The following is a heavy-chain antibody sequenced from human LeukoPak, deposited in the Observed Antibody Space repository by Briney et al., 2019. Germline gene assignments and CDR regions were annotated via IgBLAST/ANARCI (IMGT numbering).Heavy chain of an antibody. CDR1: GGSISSSSYY. Sequence: PSETLSLTCTVSGGSISSSSYYWGWIHQPPGKGLEWIGSIYYSGSTYYNPSLKSRATISVDTSKNQFSLKLSSVTAADTAVYYCARVRYNWNYRGAYYYYYMDVWGKGTTVTVSS. D-gene: IGHD1-7*01. J-gene: IGHJ6*03. CDR3: ARVRYNWNYRGAYYYYYMDV. V-gene: IGHV4-39*07. CDR2: IYYSGST.